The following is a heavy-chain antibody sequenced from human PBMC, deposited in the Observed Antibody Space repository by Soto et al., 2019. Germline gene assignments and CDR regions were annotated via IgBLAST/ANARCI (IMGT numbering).Heavy chain of an antibody. V-gene: IGHV1-3*01. CDR1: GYTFTTYP. J-gene: IGHJ6*02. CDR3: ARGVRVRGLNYYAMDV. Sequence: QVYLVQSGAEVKEPGASVNVSCKASGYTFTTYPMHWVRQAPGQRLEWMGWISAGNDNTEYSQKFQGRVTITRDTSASTAHMELSSLRSEDTAVYYCARGVRVRGLNYYAMDVWGQGTTVTVSS. CDR2: ISAGNDNT. D-gene: IGHD3-10*01.